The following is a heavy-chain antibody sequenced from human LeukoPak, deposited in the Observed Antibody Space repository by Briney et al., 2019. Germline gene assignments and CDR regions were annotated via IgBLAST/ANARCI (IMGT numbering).Heavy chain of an antibody. D-gene: IGHD3-3*01. CDR1: GGSINSSSHY. Sequence: SETLSLTCTVSGGSINSSSHYWGWIRQPPGKGLEWIGRTGSIYYSGSTYYYPSLKSRVTISVDTSKNQFSLNLSSVTAADTAVYFCARDGLGFDTSGFSRWGQGTLVTVSS. V-gene: IGHV4-39*07. CDR3: ARDGLGFDTSGFSR. J-gene: IGHJ4*02. CDR2: IYYSGST.